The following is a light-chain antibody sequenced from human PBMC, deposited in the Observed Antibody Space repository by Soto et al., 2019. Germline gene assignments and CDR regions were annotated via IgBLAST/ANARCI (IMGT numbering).Light chain of an antibody. CDR1: SSDVGAYNF. J-gene: IGLJ1*01. V-gene: IGLV2-14*03. Sequence: ALTQPASVSGSPGQSITISCTGTSSDVGAYNFVSWYQQHPGKAPKLMIYDVSNRPSGVSNRISGSKSGNTASLTISGLQAEDEADYYCTSHTSSGSLVFGTGTKVTVL. CDR3: TSHTSSGSLV. CDR2: DVS.